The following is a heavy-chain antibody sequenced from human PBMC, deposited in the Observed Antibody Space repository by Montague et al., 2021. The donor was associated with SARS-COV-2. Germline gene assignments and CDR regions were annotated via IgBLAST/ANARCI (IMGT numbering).Heavy chain of an antibody. CDR1: GGSFSGYY. J-gene: IGHJ4*02. V-gene: IGHV4-34*01. CDR2: INHSGST. D-gene: IGHD5-18*01. CDR3: ARGGGYSYGSLDY. Sequence: SHSHSLIYAVYGGSFSGYYWSWIRQPPGKGLEWIGEINHSGSTNYNPSLKSRVTISVDTSKNQFSLKLSSVTAADTAVYYCARGGGYSYGSLDYWGQGTLVTVSS.